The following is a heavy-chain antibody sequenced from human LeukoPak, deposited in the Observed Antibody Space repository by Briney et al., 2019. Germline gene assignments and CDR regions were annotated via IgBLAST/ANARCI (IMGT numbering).Heavy chain of an antibody. J-gene: IGHJ4*02. CDR3: ARTTSALLPFDY. V-gene: IGHV1-8*03. CDR1: GYTFTSYD. Sequence: ASVKVSCKASGYTFTSYDINWVRQATGQGLEWMGWMNPNSGNTGYAQKFQGRVTITRNTSISTAYMELSSLRSEDTAVYYCARTTSALLPFDYWGQGTLVTVSS. CDR2: MNPNSGNT. D-gene: IGHD1-26*01.